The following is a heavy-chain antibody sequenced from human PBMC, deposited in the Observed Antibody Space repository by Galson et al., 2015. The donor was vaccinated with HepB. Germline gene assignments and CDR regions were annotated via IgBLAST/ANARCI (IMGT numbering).Heavy chain of an antibody. CDR2: IRSKAYGGTT. V-gene: IGHV3-49*03. J-gene: IGHJ4*02. Sequence: SLRLSCAASGFTFGDYAMSWFRQAPGKGLEWVGFIRSKAYGGTTEYAASVKGRFTISRDDSKNTLYLQMNSLETEDTAVYYCTTLVTMVRGVIINYWGQGTLVTVSS. CDR3: TTLVTMVRGVIINY. D-gene: IGHD3-10*01. CDR1: GFTFGDYA.